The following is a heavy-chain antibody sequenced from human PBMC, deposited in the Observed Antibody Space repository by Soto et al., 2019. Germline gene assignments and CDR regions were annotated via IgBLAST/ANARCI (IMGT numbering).Heavy chain of an antibody. J-gene: IGHJ4*02. Sequence: QVQLVESGGGVVQPGRSLRLSCAASGFTFSSYGMHWVRQAPGKGLEWVAVIWYDGSNKDYADSVKGRFTISRDNSKNTLYLQMNSLRAEDTAVYYCASTSSSWYGGIDYWGQGTLDTVSS. CDR1: GFTFSSYG. CDR2: IWYDGSNK. CDR3: ASTSSSWYGGIDY. V-gene: IGHV3-33*01. D-gene: IGHD6-13*01.